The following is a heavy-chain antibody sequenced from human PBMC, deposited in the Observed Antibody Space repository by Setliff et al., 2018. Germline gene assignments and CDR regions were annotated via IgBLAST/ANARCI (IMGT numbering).Heavy chain of an antibody. CDR2: IYYSGST. CDR3: ARPPRGGMWYFDL. CDR1: GGSISTYY. V-gene: IGHV4-59*08. Sequence: SETLSLTCTVSGGSISTYYWSWIRQPPGKGLEWIGYIYYSGSTNYNPSLKSRVTISVDTSKNQFSLKLSSVTAADTAVYYCARPPRGGMWYFDLWGRGTLVTVSS. J-gene: IGHJ2*01. D-gene: IGHD3-16*01.